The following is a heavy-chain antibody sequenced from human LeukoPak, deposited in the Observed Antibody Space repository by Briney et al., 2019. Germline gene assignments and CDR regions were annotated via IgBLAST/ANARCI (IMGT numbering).Heavy chain of an antibody. CDR1: GGSISTYY. Sequence: KSSETLSLTCTVSGGSISTYYWTWIRQPPGKGLEWIRYIYYSGSTNYNPSLKSRVTISVDTSKNQFSLKLSSVTAADTAVYYCARHTYSGSYLRLDPWGQGTLVTVSS. CDR3: ARHTYSGSYLRLDP. D-gene: IGHD1-26*01. V-gene: IGHV4-59*08. CDR2: IYYSGST. J-gene: IGHJ5*02.